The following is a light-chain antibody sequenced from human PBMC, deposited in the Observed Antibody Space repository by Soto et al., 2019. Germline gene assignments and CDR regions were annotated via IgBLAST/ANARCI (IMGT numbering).Light chain of an antibody. V-gene: IGLV2-14*01. CDR1: NSDVGGYSY. J-gene: IGLJ2*01. CDR3: SSYRSSSTLVV. Sequence: QSVLTQPASVYGSPGQSVTISCTGTNSDVGGYSYVFWYQQHPGTAPKLMIYEVRNRPSGVSNRFSGSKSGNTASLTISGIPAEDEAEYYSSSYRSSSTLVVFGGGTTL. CDR2: EVR.